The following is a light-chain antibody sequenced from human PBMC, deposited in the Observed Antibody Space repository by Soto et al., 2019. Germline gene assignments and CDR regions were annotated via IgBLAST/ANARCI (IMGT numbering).Light chain of an antibody. J-gene: IGKJ2*02. CDR1: QSLNGW. V-gene: IGKV1-5*01. CDR3: QQYLSHPSCT. CDR2: DVY. Sequence: DIQVTQSPSTLSASVGDRVTITCRASQSLNGWLAWYQQKPGKAPKLLIYDVYNLESGVPSRFSGSGSGTAFTLTISSLQPDDFATYYCQQYLSHPSCTFGQGTKLEIE.